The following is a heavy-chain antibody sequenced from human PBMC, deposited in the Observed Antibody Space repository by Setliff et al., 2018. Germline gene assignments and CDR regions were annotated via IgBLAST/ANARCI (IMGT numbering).Heavy chain of an antibody. V-gene: IGHV4-34*01. CDR3: AREAVYSSSWDTNTHFDY. J-gene: IGHJ4*02. CDR2: INHSGST. D-gene: IGHD6-13*01. Sequence: SETLSLTCAVYGGSFSGYYWSWIRQPPGKGLEWIGEINHSGSTNYNPSLKSRVTISVDTSKNQFSLKLSSVTAADTAVYYCAREAVYSSSWDTNTHFDYWGQGTLVTVSS. CDR1: GGSFSGYY.